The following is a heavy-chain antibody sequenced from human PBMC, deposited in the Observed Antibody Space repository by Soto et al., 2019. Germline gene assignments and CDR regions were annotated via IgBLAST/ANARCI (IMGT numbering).Heavy chain of an antibody. CDR2: IIPIFGTA. Sequence: ASVKVSCKASGGTFSSYAISWVRQAPGQGLEWMGGIIPIFGTANYAQKFQGRVTITADESTSTAYMELSSLRSEDTAVYYCARGVVGATTGLFYFDYWGQGTLVTVSS. CDR1: GGTFSSYA. D-gene: IGHD1-26*01. CDR3: ARGVVGATTGLFYFDY. V-gene: IGHV1-69*13. J-gene: IGHJ4*02.